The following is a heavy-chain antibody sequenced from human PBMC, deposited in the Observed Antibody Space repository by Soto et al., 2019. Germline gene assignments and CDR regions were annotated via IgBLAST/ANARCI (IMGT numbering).Heavy chain of an antibody. V-gene: IGHV3-23*01. CDR3: AKVRGATHPLYHGGFDD. D-gene: IGHD1-26*01. J-gene: IGHJ4*02. CDR2: ISGSGGST. Sequence: GGSLRLSCAASGFTFSSYAMSWVRQAPGKGLEWVSAISGSGGSTYYADSVKGRFTISRDNSKNTLYLQMNSLRAEDTAVYYCAKVRGATHPLYHGGFDDWGQGTLLTVSS. CDR1: GFTFSSYA.